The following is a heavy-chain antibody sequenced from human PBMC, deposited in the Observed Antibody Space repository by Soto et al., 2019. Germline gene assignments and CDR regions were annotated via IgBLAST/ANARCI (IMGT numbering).Heavy chain of an antibody. CDR2: ISAGKGDT. Sequence: VQLVQSGAEVRKPGASVKVSCKASGYTFSSYGISWVRQAPGKGLEWMGWISAGKGDTNYAQKFQGRVSMTKATSTSTDYMEQRSLTSDDTAVYYCARDGFTVISSGSFDYWGQGTLVTASS. J-gene: IGHJ4*02. D-gene: IGHD1-26*01. CDR3: ARDGFTVISSGSFDY. CDR1: GYTFSSYG. V-gene: IGHV1-18*04.